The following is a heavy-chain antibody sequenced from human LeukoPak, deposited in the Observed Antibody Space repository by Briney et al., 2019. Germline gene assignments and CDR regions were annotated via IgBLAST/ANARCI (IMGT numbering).Heavy chain of an antibody. Sequence: ASVKVSCKVSGYTLTELSMHWVRPAPGKGLEWMGGFDPEDGETIYAQKFQGRVTMTEDTSTDTAYMELSSLRSEDTAVYYCATGNRHCSSTSCYTRWFDPWGQGTLVTVSS. J-gene: IGHJ5*02. D-gene: IGHD2-2*02. CDR2: FDPEDGET. V-gene: IGHV1-24*01. CDR3: ATGNRHCSSTSCYTRWFDP. CDR1: GYTLTELS.